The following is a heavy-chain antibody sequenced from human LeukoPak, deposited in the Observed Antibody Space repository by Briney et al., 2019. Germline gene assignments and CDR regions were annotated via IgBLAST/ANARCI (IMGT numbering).Heavy chain of an antibody. CDR1: GFTFSSYS. V-gene: IGHV3-21*01. CDR2: ISSSSSYI. Sequence: GESLKISCAASGFTFSSYSMNWVRQAPGRGLEWVSSISSSSSYIYYADSVKGRFTISRDNAKNSLYLQMNSLRAEDTAVYYCARGSAAPGLRDFDYWGQGTLVTVSS. D-gene: IGHD3-16*01. J-gene: IGHJ4*02. CDR3: ARGSAAPGLRDFDY.